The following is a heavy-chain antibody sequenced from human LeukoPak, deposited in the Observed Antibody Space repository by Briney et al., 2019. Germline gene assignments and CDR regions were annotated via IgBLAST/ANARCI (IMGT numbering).Heavy chain of an antibody. CDR2: IIPIFGTA. J-gene: IGHJ6*04. Sequence: SVKVFCKASGGTFSSYAISWVRQAPGQGLEWMGGIIPIFGTANYAQKFQGRVTITADKSTSTAYMELSSLRSEDTAVYYCARLVVVPAPSKYGMDVWGKGTTVTVSS. V-gene: IGHV1-69*06. CDR1: GGTFSSYA. D-gene: IGHD2-2*01. CDR3: ARLVVVPAPSKYGMDV.